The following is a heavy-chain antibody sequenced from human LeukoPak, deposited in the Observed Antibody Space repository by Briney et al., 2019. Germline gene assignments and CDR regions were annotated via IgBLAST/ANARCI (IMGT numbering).Heavy chain of an antibody. Sequence: SETLSLTCTVSGGSISSYYWSWIRQPPGKGLEWIGYIYYSGSTNYNPSLKSRVTISVDTSKNQFSLRLSSVIAADTAVYYCARGANSAIGYWGQGTLVTVSS. CDR1: GGSISSYY. CDR2: IYYSGST. V-gene: IGHV4-59*01. J-gene: IGHJ4*02. CDR3: ARGANSAIGY. D-gene: IGHD4-23*01.